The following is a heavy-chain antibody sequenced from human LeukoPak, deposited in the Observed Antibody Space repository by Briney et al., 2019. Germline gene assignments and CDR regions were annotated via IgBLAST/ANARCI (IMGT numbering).Heavy chain of an antibody. CDR2: INPNSGGT. CDR3: ARGLLGFRNTVVTAPDY. Sequence: ASVKVSCKASGYTFTGYYMHWVRQAPGQGLEWMGWINPNSGGTNYAQKFQGRVTMTRDTSISTAYMELSRLRSDDTAVYYCARGLLGFRNTVVTAPDYWGQGTLVTVSS. D-gene: IGHD2-21*02. CDR1: GYTFTGYY. V-gene: IGHV1-2*02. J-gene: IGHJ4*02.